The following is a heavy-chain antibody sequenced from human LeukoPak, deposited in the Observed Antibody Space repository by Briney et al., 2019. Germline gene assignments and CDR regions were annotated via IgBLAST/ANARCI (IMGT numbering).Heavy chain of an antibody. Sequence: SETLSLTCTVSGGSISNSSYYWGWIRQPPGKGLEWIGSIYYSGSTYYNPSLKSRVTISVDTSKNQFSLKLSSVTAADTAVYYCARRDRDGWYFDYWGQGTLVTVSS. D-gene: IGHD5-24*01. CDR1: GGSISNSSYY. CDR3: ARRDRDGWYFDY. J-gene: IGHJ4*02. V-gene: IGHV4-39*01. CDR2: IYYSGST.